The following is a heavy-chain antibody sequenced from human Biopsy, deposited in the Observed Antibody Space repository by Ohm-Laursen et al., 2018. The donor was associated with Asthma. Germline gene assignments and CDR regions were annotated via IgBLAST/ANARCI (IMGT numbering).Heavy chain of an antibody. Sequence: GSLRLSCAASGFTFSSYSMSWVRQAPGKGLEWVSYISSSSSTIYYADSVKGRFTISRDNAKNSLYLQMNSLRDEDTAVHYCARFKRGYSYGYAGVFDYWGQGTLVTVSS. CDR3: ARFKRGYSYGYAGVFDY. D-gene: IGHD5-18*01. V-gene: IGHV3-48*02. J-gene: IGHJ4*02. CDR1: GFTFSSYS. CDR2: ISSSSSTI.